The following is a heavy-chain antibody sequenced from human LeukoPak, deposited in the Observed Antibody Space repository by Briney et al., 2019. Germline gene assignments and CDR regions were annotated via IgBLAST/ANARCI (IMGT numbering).Heavy chain of an antibody. D-gene: IGHD2-2*02. CDR1: GYTFTGYG. V-gene: IGHV1-18*01. CDR2: ISAYNGNT. Sequence: ASVKVSCKASGYTFTGYGISWVRQAPGQGLEWTGWISAYNGNTNYAQKLQGRVTMTTDTSTSTAYMELRSLRSDDTAVYYCASTYCSSTSCYNYYMDVWGKGTTVTVSS. J-gene: IGHJ6*03. CDR3: ASTYCSSTSCYNYYMDV.